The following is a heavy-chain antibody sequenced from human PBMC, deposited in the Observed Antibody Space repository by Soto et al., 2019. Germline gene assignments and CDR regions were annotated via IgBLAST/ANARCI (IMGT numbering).Heavy chain of an antibody. V-gene: IGHV1-8*01. D-gene: IGHD3-16*02. J-gene: IGHJ5*02. Sequence: QVQLVQSGAEVKKPGASVKVSCKASGYTFTSYDINWVRQATGQGLEWMGWMNPNSGNTGYAQKFQGRVTMTRNTSISTAYMGLSSLRSEDTAVYYCARGQRGNYDYIWGSYRTYNWFDPWGQGTLVTVSS. CDR2: MNPNSGNT. CDR3: ARGQRGNYDYIWGSYRTYNWFDP. CDR1: GYTFTSYD.